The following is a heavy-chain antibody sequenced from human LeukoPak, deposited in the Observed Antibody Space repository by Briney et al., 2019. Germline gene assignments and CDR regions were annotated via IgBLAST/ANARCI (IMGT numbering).Heavy chain of an antibody. CDR1: GGSFSGYY. V-gene: IGHV4-34*01. D-gene: IGHD3-10*01. J-gene: IGHJ5*02. Sequence: ASETLSLTCAVYGGSFSGYYLSWIRQPPGKGLEWIGEINHSGSTNYNPSLKSRVTISVDTSKNQFSLKLSSVTAADTAVYYCARGHGLRKGNWFDPGGQGTLVTVSS. CDR3: ARGHGLRKGNWFDP. CDR2: INHSGST.